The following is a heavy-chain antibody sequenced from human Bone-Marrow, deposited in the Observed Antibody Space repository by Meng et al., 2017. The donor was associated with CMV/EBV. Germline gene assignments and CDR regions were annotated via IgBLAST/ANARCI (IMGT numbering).Heavy chain of an antibody. CDR1: GFTFSSYV. Sequence: GESLKISCAASGFTFSSYVMHWVRQAPGKGLEWVAFIRYDGSNKYYADSVKGRFTISRDNSKNTLYLQMNSLRAEDTAVYYCAKDAFYSIGMDVWGQGTTVTVSS. CDR3: AKDAFYSIGMDV. J-gene: IGHJ6*02. CDR2: IRYDGSNK. V-gene: IGHV3-30*02. D-gene: IGHD3-3*02.